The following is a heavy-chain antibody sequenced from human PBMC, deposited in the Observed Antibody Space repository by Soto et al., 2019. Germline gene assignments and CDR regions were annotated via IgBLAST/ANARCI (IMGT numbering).Heavy chain of an antibody. D-gene: IGHD3-3*01. J-gene: IGHJ6*02. Sequence: RASVKVSCKASGYTFTSYYMHWVRQAPGQGLEWMGIINPSGGSTSYAQKFQGRVTMTRDTSTSTVYMELSSLRSEDTAVYYCARMYYDFWSGYYYYYYGMDVWGQGTTVTVSS. CDR3: ARMYYDFWSGYYYYYYGMDV. CDR2: INPSGGST. V-gene: IGHV1-46*01. CDR1: GYTFTSYY.